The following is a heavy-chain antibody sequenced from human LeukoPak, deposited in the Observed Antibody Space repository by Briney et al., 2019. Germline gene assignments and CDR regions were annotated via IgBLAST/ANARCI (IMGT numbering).Heavy chain of an antibody. Sequence: SETLSLTCTVSGGSISSSSYYWGWIRQPPGKGLGWIGSIYYSGSTYYNPSLKSRVTISVDTSKNQFSLKLGSVTAADTAVYYCARVYSSSWYTYYFDYWGQGTLVTVSS. CDR1: GGSISSSSYY. CDR2: IYYSGST. D-gene: IGHD6-13*01. V-gene: IGHV4-39*01. CDR3: ARVYSSSWYTYYFDY. J-gene: IGHJ4*02.